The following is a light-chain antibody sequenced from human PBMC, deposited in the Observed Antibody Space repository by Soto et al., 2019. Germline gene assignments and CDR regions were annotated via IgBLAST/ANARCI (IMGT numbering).Light chain of an antibody. Sequence: LTQPPSASGSPGQSVTISCTGTSSDVGGYNYVSWYQQHPGKAPKLMIYEVSKRPSGVPDRFSGSKSGNTASLTVSGLQAEDEADYYCTSYAGSNNFFYVFGTGTKSPS. CDR1: SSDVGGYNY. V-gene: IGLV2-8*01. CDR2: EVS. J-gene: IGLJ1*01. CDR3: TSYAGSNNFFYV.